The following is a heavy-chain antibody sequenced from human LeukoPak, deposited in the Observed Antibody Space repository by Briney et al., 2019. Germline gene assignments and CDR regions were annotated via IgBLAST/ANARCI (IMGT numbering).Heavy chain of an antibody. CDR1: GFTFSSYS. D-gene: IGHD5-18*01. V-gene: IGHV3-21*04. J-gene: IGHJ4*02. Sequence: GSLRLSCAASGFTFSSYSMNWVRQAPGKGLEWVSSISSSSSYIYYADSVKGRFTISRDNSKNTLYLQMNSLRAEDTAVYYCAKSGGYSYGFFDYWGQGTLVTVSS. CDR2: ISSSSSYI. CDR3: AKSGGYSYGFFDY.